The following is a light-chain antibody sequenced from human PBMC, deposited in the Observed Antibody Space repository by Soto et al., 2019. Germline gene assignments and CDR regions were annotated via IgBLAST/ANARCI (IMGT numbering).Light chain of an antibody. J-gene: IGKJ5*01. V-gene: IGKV1-8*01. CDR3: QQYNSYSAIT. Sequence: AIRMTQSPSSFSASTGDRVTITCLASQGISSYLAWYHQKPGKAPKLLIYAASTLQSGVPSRFSGSGSGTDFTLTISSLQPDDFATYYCQQYNSYSAITFGQGTRLEIK. CDR1: QGISSY. CDR2: AAS.